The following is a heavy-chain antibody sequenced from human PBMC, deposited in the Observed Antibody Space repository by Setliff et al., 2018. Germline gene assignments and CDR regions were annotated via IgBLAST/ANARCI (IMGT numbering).Heavy chain of an antibody. D-gene: IGHD2-8*01. CDR3: SRLVRYCSKTTCQTASGAEL. V-gene: IGHV1-18*01. Sequence: ASVKVSCKASGYTFSHSGITWVRQAPGQGLEWMGRISVYTGNTNYALKLQGRVTMTTDASTSTAYMELRGLTSDDTAVYYCSRLVRYCSKTTCQTASGAELWGQGTLVTVSS. CDR2: ISVYTGNT. CDR1: GYTFSHSG. J-gene: IGHJ4*02.